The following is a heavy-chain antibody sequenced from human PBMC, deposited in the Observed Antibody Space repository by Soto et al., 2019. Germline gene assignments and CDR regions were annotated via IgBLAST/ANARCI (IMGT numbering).Heavy chain of an antibody. CDR1: GYTFTVYY. D-gene: IGHD2-2*01. V-gene: IGHV1-2*04. CDR2: INPNSGGT. Sequence: ASVKVSCKASGYTFTVYYMHWVRQAPGQGLEWMGWINPNSGGTNYAQKFQGWVTMTRDTSISTAYMELSRLRSDDTAVYYCARGNVTIVVVPAGSVGPRNAFDIWGQGTMVTVSS. J-gene: IGHJ3*02. CDR3: ARGNVTIVVVPAGSVGPRNAFDI.